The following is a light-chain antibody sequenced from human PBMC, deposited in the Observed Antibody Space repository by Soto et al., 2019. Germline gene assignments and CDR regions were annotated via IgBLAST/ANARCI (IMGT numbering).Light chain of an antibody. V-gene: IGLV1-44*01. CDR1: SSNIGSNT. J-gene: IGLJ2*01. CDR2: SNN. CDR3: SAWDDSLNGVV. Sequence: QSVLTQPPSASGTPGQRVTISCSGSSSNIGSNTVNWYQQLPGTAPKLLISSNNHQPSGVPDRFSGSKSGTSASLAISGLQSEDEADYYCSAWDDSLNGVVFGGGTKLTVL.